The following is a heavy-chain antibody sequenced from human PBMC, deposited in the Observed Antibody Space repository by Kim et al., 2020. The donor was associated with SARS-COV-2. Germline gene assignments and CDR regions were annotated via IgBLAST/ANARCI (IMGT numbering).Heavy chain of an antibody. D-gene: IGHD6-6*01. CDR3: ARDVEQFDSDY. CDR2: GT. V-gene: IGHV1-2*02. Sequence: GTNYAQKFQGRVTMTRDTSISTAYMELSRLRSDDTAVYYCARDVEQFDSDYWGQGTLVTVSS. J-gene: IGHJ4*02.